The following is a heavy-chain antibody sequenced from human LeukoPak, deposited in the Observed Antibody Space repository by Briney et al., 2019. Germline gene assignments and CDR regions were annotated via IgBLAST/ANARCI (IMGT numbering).Heavy chain of an antibody. Sequence: PGGSLRLSCAASGFTFSSYALSWVRQAPGKGLDWVSGINVSGGSTYHADSVKGRFTVSRDNSKNTLYLLMNSLRAEDTAVYYCARGITGLDYWGQGTLVTVSS. CDR1: GFTFSSYA. CDR2: INVSGGST. J-gene: IGHJ4*02. V-gene: IGHV3-23*01. D-gene: IGHD5-24*01. CDR3: ARGITGLDY.